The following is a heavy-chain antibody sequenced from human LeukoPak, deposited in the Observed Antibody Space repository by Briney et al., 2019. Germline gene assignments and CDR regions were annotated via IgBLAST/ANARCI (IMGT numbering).Heavy chain of an antibody. Sequence: SETLSLTCTVSGVSISSYYWSWIRQPPGKGLEWIGYIYYSGSTNYNPSLKSRVTISVDTSKNQFSLKLSSVTAADTAVYYCATGPLTSSTYGMDVWGQGTTVTVSS. D-gene: IGHD1-14*01. CDR3: ATGPLTSSTYGMDV. CDR1: GVSISSYY. J-gene: IGHJ6*02. V-gene: IGHV4-59*08. CDR2: IYYSGST.